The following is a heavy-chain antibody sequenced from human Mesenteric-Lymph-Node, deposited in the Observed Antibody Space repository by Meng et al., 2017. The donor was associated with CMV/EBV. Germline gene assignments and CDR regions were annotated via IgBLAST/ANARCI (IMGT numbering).Heavy chain of an antibody. V-gene: IGHV4-34*01. CDR3: ARPQRKYYYGSGSYDAFDI. CDR1: SFSGYY. Sequence: SFSGYYWSWIRPPPGKGLEWIGEINHSGSTNYNPSLKSRVTISVDTSKNQFSLKLSSVTAADTAVYYCARPQRKYYYGSGSYDAFDIWGQGTMVTVSS. D-gene: IGHD3-10*01. CDR2: INHSGST. J-gene: IGHJ3*02.